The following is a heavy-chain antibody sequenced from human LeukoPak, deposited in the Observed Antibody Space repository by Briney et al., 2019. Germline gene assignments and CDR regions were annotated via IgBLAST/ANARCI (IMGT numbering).Heavy chain of an antibody. V-gene: IGHV3-7*04. D-gene: IGHD2-15*01. Sequence: PGGSLRLSCAASGLTFSSHWVTWVRQAPGKGLEWVANIKQDGSEKYYVDSVKGRFTISRDNAKNSLYLQMNSLRAEDTAVYYCARARYCSSGSCYIDYWGQGTLVTVSS. CDR1: GLTFSSHW. CDR3: ARARYCSSGSCYIDY. CDR2: IKQDGSEK. J-gene: IGHJ4*02.